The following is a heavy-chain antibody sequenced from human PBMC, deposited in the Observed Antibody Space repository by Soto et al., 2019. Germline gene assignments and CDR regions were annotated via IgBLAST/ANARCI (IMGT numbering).Heavy chain of an antibody. CDR1: GGSFSGYY. CDR2: INHSGST. V-gene: IGHV4-34*01. J-gene: IGHJ4*02. CDR3: ASVPKYYYDSSGYHYFDY. D-gene: IGHD3-22*01. Sequence: SETLSLTCAVYGGSFSGYYWSWIRQPPGKGLEWIGEINHSGSTNYNPSLKSRVTISVDTSKNQFSLKLSSVTAAHTAVYYCASVPKYYYDSSGYHYFDYWGQGTLVTVSS.